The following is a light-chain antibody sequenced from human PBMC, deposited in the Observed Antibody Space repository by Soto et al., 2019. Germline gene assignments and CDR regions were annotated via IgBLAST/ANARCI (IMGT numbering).Light chain of an antibody. J-gene: IGKJ3*01. V-gene: IGKV3-20*01. CDR1: QSVSSSY. CDR2: GAS. CDR3: QQYGSSPGTPFT. Sequence: EIVLTQSPGTLSLSPGERATLSCRASQSVSSSYLAWYQQKPGQAPRLLIYGASSRATGIPDRFSRSGSGTDSTPTISRLDREDFAVYYCQQYGSSPGTPFTFGPGTKVDIK.